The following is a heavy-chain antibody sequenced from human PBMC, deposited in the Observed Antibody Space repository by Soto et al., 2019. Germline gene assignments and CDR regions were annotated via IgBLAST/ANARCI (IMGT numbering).Heavy chain of an antibody. D-gene: IGHD6-19*01. CDR2: IYSGGST. V-gene: IGHV3-53*01. CDR3: ARGSPPGYSSGWYYFDY. J-gene: IGHJ4*02. CDR1: GFTVSINY. Sequence: GESLKISCAASGFTVSINYMSWVRQAPGKGLEWVSVIYSGGSTYYADSVKGRFTISRDNSKNTLYLQMNSLRAEDTAVYYCARGSPPGYSSGWYYFDYWGQGTLVTVS.